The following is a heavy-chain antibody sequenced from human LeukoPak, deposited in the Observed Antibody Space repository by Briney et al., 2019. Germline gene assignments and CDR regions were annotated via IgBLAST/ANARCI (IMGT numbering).Heavy chain of an antibody. Sequence: GGSLRLSCAASGFTFSSYSMNWVRQAPGKGLEWVSSISSSSSYIYYADSVKGRFTISRDNAKNSPYLQMNSLRAEDTAVYYCARDLYGSGSYYLGYRGQGTLVTVSS. CDR3: ARDLYGSGSYYLGY. CDR1: GFTFSSYS. CDR2: ISSSSSYI. V-gene: IGHV3-21*01. J-gene: IGHJ4*02. D-gene: IGHD3-10*01.